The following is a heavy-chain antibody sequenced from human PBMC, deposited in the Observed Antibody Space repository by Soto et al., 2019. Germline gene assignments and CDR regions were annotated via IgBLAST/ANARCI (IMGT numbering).Heavy chain of an antibody. CDR3: ARADYSNYSGWFDP. Sequence: LSLTCAVSGGSISSSNWWSWVRQPPGKGLEWIGEIYHSGSTNYNPSLKSRVTISVDKSKNQFSLKLSSVTAADTAVYYCARADYSNYSGWFDPWGQGTLVTVS. CDR2: IYHSGST. CDR1: GGSISSSNW. V-gene: IGHV4-4*02. D-gene: IGHD4-4*01. J-gene: IGHJ5*02.